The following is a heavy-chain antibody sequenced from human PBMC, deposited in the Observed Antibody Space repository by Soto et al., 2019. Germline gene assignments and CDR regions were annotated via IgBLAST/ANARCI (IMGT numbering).Heavy chain of an antibody. CDR3: AIYHLELFRFDY. J-gene: IGHJ4*02. CDR2: ISLYNGNT. V-gene: IGHV1-18*04. CDR1: DFSFTSHG. Sequence: QVQLEQSGPEVRKPGASVKVSCKAYDFSFTSHGISWVRQAPGQGLEWMGWISLYNGNTNYAQQFQGRVTMTTDTSTSTAYMELRSLRSDDTAMYFCAIYHLELFRFDYWGQGTLVTVSS. D-gene: IGHD2-2*01.